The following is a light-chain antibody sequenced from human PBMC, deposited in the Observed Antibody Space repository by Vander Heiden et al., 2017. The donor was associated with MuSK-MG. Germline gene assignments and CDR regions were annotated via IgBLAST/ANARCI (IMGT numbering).Light chain of an antibody. CDR2: DAS. CDR1: QDISNY. CDR3: QQYDNPF. Sequence: DIQMTQSPSSLSASVGDRVTITCQASQDISNYLNWYQQKPGKAPKLLIYDASNLETGVPSRFSGSGSGTDFTFTISSLQPEDIATYYCQQYDNPFFGHGTKVDIK. J-gene: IGKJ3*01. V-gene: IGKV1-33*01.